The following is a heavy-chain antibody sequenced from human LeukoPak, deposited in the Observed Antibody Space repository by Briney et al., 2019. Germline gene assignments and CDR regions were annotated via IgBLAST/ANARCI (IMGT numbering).Heavy chain of an antibody. J-gene: IGHJ4*02. CDR1: GFTFSSYG. V-gene: IGHV3-30*03. CDR2: ISYDGSNK. D-gene: IGHD3-16*01. Sequence: VRSLRLSCAASGFTFSSYGMHWVRQAPGKGLEWVAVISYDGSNKYYADSVKGRFTISRDNSKNTLYLQMNSLRAEDTAVYHCVRGGEIGFDYWGQGTLVTVSS. CDR3: VRGGEIGFDY.